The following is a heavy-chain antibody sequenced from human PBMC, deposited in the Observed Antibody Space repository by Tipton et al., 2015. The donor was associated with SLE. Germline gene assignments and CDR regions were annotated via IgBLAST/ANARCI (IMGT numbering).Heavy chain of an antibody. CDR1: GFTFSSYA. CDR2: IYSGGSST. Sequence: GSLRLSCAASGFTFSSYAMSWVRQAPGKGLEWVSVIYSGGSSTYYADSVKGRFTISRDNSKNTLYLQMNSLRAEDTAVYYCAKDQEGVNRRGDYYYYMDVWGKGTTVTVSS. D-gene: IGHD1-14*01. V-gene: IGHV3-23*03. J-gene: IGHJ6*03. CDR3: AKDQEGVNRRGDYYYYMDV.